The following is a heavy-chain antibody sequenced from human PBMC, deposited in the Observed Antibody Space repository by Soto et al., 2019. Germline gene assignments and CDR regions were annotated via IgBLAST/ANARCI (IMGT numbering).Heavy chain of an antibody. V-gene: IGHV6-1*01. CDR2: TYYRSKWYN. Sequence: PSQTLSLTCVTSGDSVSSNSAAWNWIRQSPSRGLEWLGRTYYRSKWYNDYAVSVKSRITINPDTSKNQFSLQLNSVTPEDTAVYYCVRDELRVTTHVMDVWGQGTTVTVSS. J-gene: IGHJ6*02. CDR1: GDSVSSNSAA. D-gene: IGHD4-17*01. CDR3: VRDELRVTTHVMDV.